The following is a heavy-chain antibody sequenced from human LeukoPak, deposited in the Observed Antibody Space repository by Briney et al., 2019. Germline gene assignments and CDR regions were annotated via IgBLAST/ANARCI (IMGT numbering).Heavy chain of an antibody. J-gene: IGHJ5*02. D-gene: IGHD6-13*01. V-gene: IGHV1-2*02. Sequence: ASEKVSCKASGYTFTGYYMHWVRQAPGQGLEWMGWINPNSGGTNYAQKFQGRVTMTRDTSISTAYMELSRLRSDDTAVYYCARGRRPIAAAGTGNWFDPWGQGTLVTVSS. CDR3: ARGRRPIAAAGTGNWFDP. CDR1: GYTFTGYY. CDR2: INPNSGGT.